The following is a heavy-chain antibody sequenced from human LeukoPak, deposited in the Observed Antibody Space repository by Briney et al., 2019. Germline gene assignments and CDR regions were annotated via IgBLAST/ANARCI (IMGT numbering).Heavy chain of an antibody. Sequence: GGSLRLSCAASGFTFSSCGMHWVRQAPGKGLEWVAVVSHDGNSAYYADSVKGRFTISRDNSKNTLYLQMNSLRPEDTAVYYCAKAGGLRWLPFDPWGQGTLVTASS. J-gene: IGHJ5*02. D-gene: IGHD4-23*01. CDR1: GFTFSSCG. V-gene: IGHV3-30*18. CDR2: VSHDGNSA. CDR3: AKAGGLRWLPFDP.